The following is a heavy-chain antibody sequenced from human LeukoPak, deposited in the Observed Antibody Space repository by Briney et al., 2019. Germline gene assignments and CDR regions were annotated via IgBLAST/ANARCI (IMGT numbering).Heavy chain of an antibody. CDR1: GFTVITND. Sequence: PGGSLRLSCAASGFTVITNDMTWVRQAPGKGLEWVSVLYSDGNTKYADSVQGRFTISRDNSKNTLYLEMNSLSPDDTAVYYCARQDIVERIAAAGIWGRIGKRGINFDYWGQGTLVTVSS. V-gene: IGHV3-53*01. CDR2: LYSDGNT. J-gene: IGHJ4*02. CDR3: ARQDIVERIAAAGIWGRIGKRGINFDY. D-gene: IGHD6-13*01.